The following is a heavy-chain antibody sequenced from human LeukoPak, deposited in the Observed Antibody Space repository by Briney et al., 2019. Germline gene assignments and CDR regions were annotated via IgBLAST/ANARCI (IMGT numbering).Heavy chain of an antibody. CDR1: GGSISSYY. Sequence: SETLSLTCTVSGGSISSYYWSWIRQPAGKGLEWIGRIYTSGSTNYNPSLKSRVTMSVDTSKNQFSLKLSSVTAADTAVYYCARDGTGYSSSWSYNWFDPWGQGTLVTVSS. D-gene: IGHD6-13*01. CDR3: ARDGTGYSSSWSYNWFDP. CDR2: IYTSGST. V-gene: IGHV4-4*07. J-gene: IGHJ5*02.